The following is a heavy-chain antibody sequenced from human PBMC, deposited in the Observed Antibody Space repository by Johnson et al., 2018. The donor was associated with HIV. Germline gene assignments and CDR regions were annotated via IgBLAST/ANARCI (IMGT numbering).Heavy chain of an antibody. D-gene: IGHD6-13*01. V-gene: IGHV3-11*04. CDR2: ITSTGITV. J-gene: IGHJ3*02. CDR1: GFTFSDYY. Sequence: QMMLVESGGGLVKPGGSLRLSCAASGFTFSDYYMSWIRQAPGKGLEWVSYITSTGITVYYAASVKGRFTISRDNSKNTLYLQLNSLRAEDTAVYYCAKVRRGSSWYIAFDIWGQGTMVTVSS. CDR3: AKVRRGSSWYIAFDI.